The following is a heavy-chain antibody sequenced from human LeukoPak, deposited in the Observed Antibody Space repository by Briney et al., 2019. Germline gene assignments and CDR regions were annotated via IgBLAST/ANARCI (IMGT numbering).Heavy chain of an antibody. Sequence: SETLSLTCTVSGGSISSSSYYWGWIRQPPGKGLEWIGSIYYSGSTYYNPSLKSRVTISVDTSKNQFSLKLSSVTAADTAVYYCARLGGSGSYLLFAFDYWGQGTLVTVSS. J-gene: IGHJ4*02. CDR1: GGSISSSSYY. CDR3: ARLGGSGSYLLFAFDY. V-gene: IGHV4-39*01. D-gene: IGHD3-10*01. CDR2: IYYSGST.